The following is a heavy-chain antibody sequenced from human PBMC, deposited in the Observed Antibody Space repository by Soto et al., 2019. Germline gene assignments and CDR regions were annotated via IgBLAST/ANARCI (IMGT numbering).Heavy chain of an antibody. CDR2: IIPIFGTA. D-gene: IGHD3-3*01. CDR1: GGTFSSYA. CDR3: ARAGYDFWSGYYVYFDY. J-gene: IGHJ4*02. V-gene: IGHV1-69*05. Sequence: SVKVSCKASGGTFSSYAISWVRQAPGQGLEWMGGIIPIFGTANYAPKLQGRVTMTTDTSTSTAYMELRSLRSDDTAVYYCARAGYDFWSGYYVYFDYWGQGTLVTVSS.